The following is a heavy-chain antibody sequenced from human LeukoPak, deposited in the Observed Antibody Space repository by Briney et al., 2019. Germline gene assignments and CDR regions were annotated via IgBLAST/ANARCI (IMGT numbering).Heavy chain of an antibody. CDR1: GGSISSSSYY. Sequence: SETLSLTCTVSGGSISSSSYYWGWIRQPPGKGLEWIGSIYYSGSTYYNPSLKSRVTISVDTSKNQFSLKLSSVTAADTAVYYCARQGSGGGFYWGQGTLVTVSS. CDR2: IYYSGST. CDR3: ARQGSGGGFY. J-gene: IGHJ4*02. D-gene: IGHD6-19*01. V-gene: IGHV4-39*01.